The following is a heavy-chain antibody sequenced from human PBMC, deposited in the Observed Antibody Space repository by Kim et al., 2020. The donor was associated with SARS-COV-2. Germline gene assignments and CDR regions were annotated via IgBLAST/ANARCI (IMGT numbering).Heavy chain of an antibody. J-gene: IGHJ4*02. CDR2: IIGSGTTI. Sequence: GGSLRLSCAASGFTFSSYEMNWVRQAPGKGLEWVSYIIGSGTTIYYADSVRGRFTISRDNDKNSLYLQMNSLSAEDTAVYYCARAPNYSPFDYWGQGTLVTVYS. CDR1: GFTFSSYE. CDR3: ARAPNYSPFDY. D-gene: IGHD4-4*01. V-gene: IGHV3-48*03.